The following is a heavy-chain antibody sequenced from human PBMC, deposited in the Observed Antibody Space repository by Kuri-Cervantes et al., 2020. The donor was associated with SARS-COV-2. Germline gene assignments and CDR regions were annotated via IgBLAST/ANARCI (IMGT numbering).Heavy chain of an antibody. J-gene: IGHJ3*02. Sequence: SETLSLTCTVSGGSISSYYWGWIRQPPGKGLEWVGSIYHSGSTYCNPSLKSRVTISVDTSKNQFSLKLSSVTAADTAAYYCARQDLLDCSSTSCSFDAFDIWGQGTMVTVSS. CDR3: ARQDLLDCSSTSCSFDAFDI. V-gene: IGHV4-38-2*02. CDR2: IYHSGST. CDR1: GGSISSYY. D-gene: IGHD2-2*01.